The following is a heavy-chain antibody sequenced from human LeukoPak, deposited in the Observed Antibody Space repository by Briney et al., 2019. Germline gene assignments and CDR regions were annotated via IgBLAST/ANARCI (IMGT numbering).Heavy chain of an antibody. J-gene: IGHJ5*02. CDR1: GFTFSSYW. D-gene: IGHD2-2*01. V-gene: IGHV3-7*01. CDR3: ARDDCSCISWYHNWFHR. CDR2: IKQDGSEK. Sequence: GGSLRLSCAASGFTFSSYWMSWVRQAPGKGLEWVANIKQDGSEKYYVDSVKGRFTISRDNAKNSLYLQMNSLRAEDTAVYFCARDDCSCISWYHNWFHRWGQGTLVPLSS.